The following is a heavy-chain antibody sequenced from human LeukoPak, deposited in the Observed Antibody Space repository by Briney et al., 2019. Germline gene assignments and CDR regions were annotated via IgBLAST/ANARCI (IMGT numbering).Heavy chain of an antibody. Sequence: PGGSLRLSCAASGFTFDDYAMHWVRQAPGKGLEGVSGISWKSGSIGYGDSVKGRFTISRDNAKNPLYLQMNSLRAEDTALYYCAKDKYSGSAQKGAFDYWGQGTLVTVSS. CDR1: GFTFDDYA. D-gene: IGHD5-12*01. J-gene: IGHJ4*02. CDR2: ISWKSGSI. CDR3: AKDKYSGSAQKGAFDY. V-gene: IGHV3-9*01.